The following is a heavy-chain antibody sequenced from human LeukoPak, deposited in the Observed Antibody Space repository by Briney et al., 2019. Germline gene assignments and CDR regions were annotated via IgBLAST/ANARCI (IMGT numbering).Heavy chain of an antibody. Sequence: ASVKVSCKASGYTFTSYYMHWVRQAPGQGLEWMGIINSSGGSTSYAQKFQGRVTMTRDTSTSTVYMELSSLRSEDTAVYYCARGSDVLRYFDWLYYFDYWGQGTLVTVSS. CDR2: INSSGGST. J-gene: IGHJ4*02. CDR3: ARGSDVLRYFDWLYYFDY. CDR1: GYTFTSYY. D-gene: IGHD3-9*01. V-gene: IGHV1-46*01.